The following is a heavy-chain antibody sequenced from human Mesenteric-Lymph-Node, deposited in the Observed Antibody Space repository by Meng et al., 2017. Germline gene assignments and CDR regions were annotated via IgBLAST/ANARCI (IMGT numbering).Heavy chain of an antibody. D-gene: IGHD6-19*01. CDR3: ASRPGIAVAGFDY. CDR1: GYTFTSYA. J-gene: IGHJ4*02. Sequence: VKRVQSGGEWKKPGATWEVSCKASGYTFTSYAMNWVRQAPGQRLEWMGWINTGNGETKYSQKFQGRVTLTRDTSASTAYMELSSLRSEDTAVYYCASRPGIAVAGFDYWGQGTLVTVSS. CDR2: INTGNGET. V-gene: IGHV1-3*04.